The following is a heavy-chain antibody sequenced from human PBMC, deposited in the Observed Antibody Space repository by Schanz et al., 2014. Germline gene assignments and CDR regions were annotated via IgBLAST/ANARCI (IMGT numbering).Heavy chain of an antibody. D-gene: IGHD3-10*01. Sequence: EVQLVESGGGLVQPGGSLRLSCAASGFTFSSYSMNWVRQAPGKGLEWVSYISSSSSTRYYADSVKGRFTISRDNAKNSLFLQMNSLRAEDTAVYDCARDRVSCVRGPLGVDWGQGTQVIVSS. CDR1: GFTFSSYS. CDR3: ARDRVSCVRGPLGVD. V-gene: IGHV3-48*01. J-gene: IGHJ4*02. CDR2: ISSSSSTR.